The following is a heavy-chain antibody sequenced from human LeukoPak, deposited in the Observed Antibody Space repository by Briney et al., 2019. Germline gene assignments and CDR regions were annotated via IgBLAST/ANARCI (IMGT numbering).Heavy chain of an antibody. CDR2: ISGGGGSR. V-gene: IGHV3-23*01. D-gene: IGHD4-23*01. Sequence: GGSLRLSCAASGFTFSSFAMSWVRQAPGKGLEWVSAISGGGGSRYYTDSVKGRFTISRDNAKNSLYLQMNSLRAEDTAVYYCARAVVTLDDFWGQGTLVTVSS. CDR1: GFTFSSFA. CDR3: ARAVVTLDDF. J-gene: IGHJ4*02.